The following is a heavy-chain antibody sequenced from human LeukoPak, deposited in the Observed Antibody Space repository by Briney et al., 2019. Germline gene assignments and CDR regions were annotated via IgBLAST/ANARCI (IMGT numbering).Heavy chain of an antibody. CDR2: INSDGSST. J-gene: IGHJ3*02. CDR3: ARETLINVDAFDI. D-gene: IGHD3-16*01. CDR1: GFTLSSYW. V-gene: IGHV3-74*01. Sequence: GGSLSLSCAASGFTLSSYWMHWVRQAPGKGLVWISRINSDGSSTGYADSVKGRFTISRDNAKNTLYLQMNSLRAEDTAVYYCARETLINVDAFDIWGQGTMVTVSS.